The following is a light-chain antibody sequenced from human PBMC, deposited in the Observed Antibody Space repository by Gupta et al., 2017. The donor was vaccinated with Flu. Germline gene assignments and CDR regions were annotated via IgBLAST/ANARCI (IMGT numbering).Light chain of an antibody. Sequence: EIVLTQSPGTLSLPPGERATLSCRASQRVSASYLGWYQQKPGQAPRLLIYEASSRATGIPDRFSGSGSETDCTLTISRLEPEDFAVYYCQQYSNLPLTFGGGTKVEIK. J-gene: IGKJ4*01. CDR1: QRVSASY. CDR3: QQYSNLPLT. CDR2: EAS. V-gene: IGKV3-20*01.